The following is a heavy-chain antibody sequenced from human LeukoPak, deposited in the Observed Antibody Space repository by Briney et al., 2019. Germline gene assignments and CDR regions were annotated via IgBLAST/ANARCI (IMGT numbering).Heavy chain of an antibody. CDR1: GGTFSSYA. J-gene: IGHJ4*02. Sequence: SVKVSCKASGGTFSSYAISWVRQAPGQGLEWMGGIIPIFGTANYAQKFQGRVTITADGSTSTAYMELSSLRSEDTAVYYCARHRIAAAGGAYYWGQGTLVTVSS. D-gene: IGHD6-13*01. V-gene: IGHV1-69*13. CDR2: IIPIFGTA. CDR3: ARHRIAAAGGAYY.